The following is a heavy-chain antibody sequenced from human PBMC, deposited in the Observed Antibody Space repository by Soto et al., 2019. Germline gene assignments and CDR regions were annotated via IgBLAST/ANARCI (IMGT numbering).Heavy chain of an antibody. CDR1: GFTFSSYG. J-gene: IGHJ4*02. V-gene: IGHV3-30*18. Sequence: PGGSLRLSCAASGFTFSSYGMHWVRQAPGKGLEWVAVISYDGSNKYYADSVKGRFAISRDNSKNTLYLQMNSLRAEDTAVYYCAKVYYDSSGYHLSLDYWGQGTLVTVS. CDR2: ISYDGSNK. CDR3: AKVYYDSSGYHLSLDY. D-gene: IGHD3-22*01.